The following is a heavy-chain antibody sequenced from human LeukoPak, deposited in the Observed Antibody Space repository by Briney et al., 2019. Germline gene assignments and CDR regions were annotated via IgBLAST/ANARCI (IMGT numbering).Heavy chain of an antibody. Sequence: GGSLRLSCAASGFTFDDYGMSWVRQAPGKGLEWVSGINWNGGSTGYADSVKDRFTISRDNAKNSLYLQMNSLRAEDTALYYCARETIVVVPAANLYYYYYMDVWGKGTTVTVSS. CDR1: GFTFDDYG. CDR2: INWNGGST. CDR3: ARETIVVVPAANLYYYYYMDV. J-gene: IGHJ6*03. V-gene: IGHV3-20*04. D-gene: IGHD2-2*01.